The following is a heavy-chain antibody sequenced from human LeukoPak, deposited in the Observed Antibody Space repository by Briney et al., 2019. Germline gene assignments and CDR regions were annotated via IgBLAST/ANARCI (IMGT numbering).Heavy chain of an antibody. D-gene: IGHD2-15*01. V-gene: IGHV3-7*01. Sequence: GGSLRLTCAVSGLNFSRYWMSWVRQAPGKGLEWVANIKEDGGEKYYLDSVKGRFTISRDNARNTLYLQMNSLRAEDTAVYYCAREGYCSGGSCYSSLIFDFWGQGSLVTVSS. J-gene: IGHJ4*02. CDR2: IKEDGGEK. CDR3: AREGYCSGGSCYSSLIFDF. CDR1: GLNFSRYW.